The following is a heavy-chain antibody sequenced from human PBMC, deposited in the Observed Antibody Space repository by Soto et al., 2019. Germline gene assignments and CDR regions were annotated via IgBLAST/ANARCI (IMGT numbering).Heavy chain of an antibody. CDR3: GRDFNWALDT. Sequence: PGGSLRLSCAASGFTFSSNGMHWVRQVPGKGLVWVSHINFDGSRRMYADSVKGRFTISRDSSKSTVYLQMNSLRAEDTGVYYCGRDFNWALDTWGQGTLVTSPQ. V-gene: IGHV3-74*03. CDR2: INFDGSRR. J-gene: IGHJ5*02. D-gene: IGHD3-16*01. CDR1: GFTFSSNG.